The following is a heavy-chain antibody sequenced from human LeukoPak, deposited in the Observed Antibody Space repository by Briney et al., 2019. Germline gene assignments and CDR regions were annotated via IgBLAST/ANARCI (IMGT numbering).Heavy chain of an antibody. CDR2: ISYDGSNK. J-gene: IGHJ4*02. V-gene: IGHV3-30*18. Sequence: GGSLRLSCAASGFTFSSYGMHWVRQAPGKGLEWVAVISYDGSNKYYADSVKGRFTISRDNSKNTLCLQMNSLRAEDTAVYYCAKDSGSYPDLDYWGQGTLVTVSS. CDR3: AKDSGSYPDLDY. D-gene: IGHD1-26*01. CDR1: GFTFSSYG.